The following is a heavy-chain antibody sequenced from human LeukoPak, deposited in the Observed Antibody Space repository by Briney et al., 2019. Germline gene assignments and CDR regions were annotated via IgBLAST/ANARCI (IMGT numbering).Heavy chain of an antibody. Sequence: GGSLRPSCAASRFTFNTYWMHWVRQAPGKGLEWVSSISSSSTYIYYADSVKGRFTISRDNAKNSLYLQMNSLRAEDTAVYYCARSLGATDAFDIWGQGTMVTVSS. J-gene: IGHJ3*02. D-gene: IGHD3-10*01. CDR2: ISSSSTYI. V-gene: IGHV3-21*01. CDR1: RFTFNTYW. CDR3: ARSLGATDAFDI.